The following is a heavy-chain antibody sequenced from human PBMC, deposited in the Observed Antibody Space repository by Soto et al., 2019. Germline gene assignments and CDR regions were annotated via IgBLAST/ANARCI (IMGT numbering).Heavy chain of an antibody. CDR2: IKQDGSEK. CDR1: GFTVSSYW. Sequence: GGSLRLACAASGFTVSSYWMSWVRQASGKGLEWVANIKQDGSEKYYVDSVTGRFTISRDNAKNSLYLQMNSLRAEDTAVYYCARDPSVVVVAATPYDYYRMDVSGQAPTATVP. CDR3: ARDPSVVVVAATPYDYYRMDV. D-gene: IGHD2-15*01. J-gene: IGHJ6*02. V-gene: IGHV3-7*01.